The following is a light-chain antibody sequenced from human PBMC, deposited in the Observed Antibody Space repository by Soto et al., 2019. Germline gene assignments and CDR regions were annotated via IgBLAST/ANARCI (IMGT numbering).Light chain of an antibody. CDR2: GAS. Sequence: EIVLTQSPGTLSLSPGERATLSCRASQSVSNYLAWYQQKPGQAPRLLIYGASRRATVIPDRFSGSGSGTDLTLTISRLEPEDFAVYYCQQYGGSPQTFGQGTNVEIK. CDR3: QQYGGSPQT. J-gene: IGKJ1*01. V-gene: IGKV3-20*01. CDR1: QSVSNY.